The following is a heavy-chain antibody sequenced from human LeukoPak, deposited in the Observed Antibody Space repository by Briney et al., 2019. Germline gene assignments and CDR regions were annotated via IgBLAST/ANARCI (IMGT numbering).Heavy chain of an antibody. CDR2: VNPSGGST. J-gene: IGHJ4*02. D-gene: IGHD6-13*01. CDR1: GYXFTSYY. CDR3: ARLVLGGSWSNHFDY. V-gene: IGHV1-46*01. Sequence: GASVTVSCKASGYXFTSYYIHWVRQAPGQGLEWMGVVNPSGGSTNYAQKFQGRVTITRDTSTSTVYMELSSLRSEDTAVYYCARLVLGGSWSNHFDYWGQGTLVTVSS.